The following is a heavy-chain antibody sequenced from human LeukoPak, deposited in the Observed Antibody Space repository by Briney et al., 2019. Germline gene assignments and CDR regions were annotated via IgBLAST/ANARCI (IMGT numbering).Heavy chain of an antibody. CDR2: INPNSGGT. Sequence: ASVKVSCKASGYTFTGYYMHWVRQAPGQGPEWMGRINPNSGGTNYAQKFQGRVTMTRDTSISTAYMELSRLRSDDTAVYYCARHGIAAAGTDYWGQGTLVTVSS. J-gene: IGHJ4*02. D-gene: IGHD6-13*01. V-gene: IGHV1-2*06. CDR3: ARHGIAAAGTDY. CDR1: GYTFTGYY.